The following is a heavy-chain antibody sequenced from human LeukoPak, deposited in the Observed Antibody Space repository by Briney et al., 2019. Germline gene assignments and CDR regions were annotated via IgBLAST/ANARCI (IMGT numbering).Heavy chain of an antibody. CDR1: GYTFTSYA. J-gene: IGHJ6*02. V-gene: IGHV7-4-1*02. CDR2: TNTNTGNP. Sequence: ASVKVSCKASGYTFTSYAMNWVRQAPGQGLEWMGWTNTNTGNPTYAQGFTGRFVFSLDTSVSTAYLQISSLKAEDTAVYYCARDYWNNPWGGDGDVWGQGTTVTVSS. CDR3: ARDYWNNPWGGDGDV. D-gene: IGHD1/OR15-1a*01.